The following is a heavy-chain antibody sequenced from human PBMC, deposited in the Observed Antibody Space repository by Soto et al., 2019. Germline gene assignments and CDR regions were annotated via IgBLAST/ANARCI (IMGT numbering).Heavy chain of an antibody. CDR3: ARQPVEYYDILTGPATYYYYNGMDV. CDR2: IYYSGST. Sequence: SETLSLTCTVSGGSISSSSYYWGWIRQPPGKGLEWIGSIYYSGSTYYNPSLKSRVTISVDTSKNQFSLKLSSVTAADTAVYYCARQPVEYYDILTGPATYYYYNGMDVWGQGTTVTVSS. D-gene: IGHD3-9*01. V-gene: IGHV4-39*01. CDR1: GGSISSSSYY. J-gene: IGHJ6*02.